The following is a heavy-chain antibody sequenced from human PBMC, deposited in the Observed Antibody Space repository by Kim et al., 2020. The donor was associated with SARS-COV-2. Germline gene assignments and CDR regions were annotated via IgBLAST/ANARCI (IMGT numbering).Heavy chain of an antibody. CDR3: ARLLPRVVIDY. D-gene: IGHD3-3*01. CDR2: T. V-gene: IGHV5-10-1*01. J-gene: IGHJ4*02. Sequence: TNYSPSFQGHVTISADKSISTAYLQWSSLKASDTAMYYCARLLPRVVIDYWGQGTLVTVSS.